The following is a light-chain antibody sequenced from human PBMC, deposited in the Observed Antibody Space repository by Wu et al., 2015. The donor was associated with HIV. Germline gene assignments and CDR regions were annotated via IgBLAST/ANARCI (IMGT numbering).Light chain of an antibody. CDR2: GAS. Sequence: EIVMTQSPATLSVSPGERATLSCRASQSISSNLAWYQQKPGQAPRLLIYGASTRATGIPAGFSGSGSGTEFTLTISSMQSEDFAVYYCQQYNNWVTFGPGTKVDIK. V-gene: IGKV3-15*01. J-gene: IGKJ3*01. CDR3: QQYNNWVT. CDR1: QSISSN.